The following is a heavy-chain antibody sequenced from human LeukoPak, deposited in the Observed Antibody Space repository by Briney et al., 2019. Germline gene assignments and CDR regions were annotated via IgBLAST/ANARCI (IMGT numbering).Heavy chain of an antibody. V-gene: IGHV4-39*01. J-gene: IGHJ3*02. CDR1: GGSISSSSYY. D-gene: IGHD3-3*01. CDR3: STYGVAKDDAFDI. CDR2: IYYSGST. Sequence: PSETLSLTCTVSGGSISSSSYYWGWIRQPPGKGLEWIGSIYYSGSTYYNPSLKSRVTISVDTSKNQFSLKLSSVTAADTAVYYCSTYGVAKDDAFDIWGQGTMVTVSS.